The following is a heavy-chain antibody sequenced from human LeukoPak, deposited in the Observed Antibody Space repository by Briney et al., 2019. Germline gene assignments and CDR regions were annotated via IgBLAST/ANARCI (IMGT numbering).Heavy chain of an antibody. CDR1: GFIFNSYA. CDR2: VTSSSNTT. D-gene: IGHD6-25*01. V-gene: IGHV3-23*01. CDR3: AKVVCGSYLFQD. J-gene: IGHJ1*01. Sequence: GGSLRLSCAASGFIFNSYAMNWVRQAPGKGLEWVTTVTSSSNTTYYTDLVKGRFTITRDNSRNTLYLEMNSLRAEDTAVYYCAKVVCGSYLFQDWGQGTLVTVSS.